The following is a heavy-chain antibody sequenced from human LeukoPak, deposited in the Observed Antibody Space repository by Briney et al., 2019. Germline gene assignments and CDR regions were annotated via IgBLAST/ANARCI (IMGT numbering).Heavy chain of an antibody. D-gene: IGHD6-13*01. CDR2: INPNSGGT. Sequence: ASVKVSCKASGYTFTGYYMHWVRQAPGQGLEWMGWINPNSGGTNYAQKFQGRVTMTRDTSISTAYMELSRLRSDDTAVYYCATSYWEQLVRYFDYWGQGTLVTVSS. CDR1: GYTFTGYY. J-gene: IGHJ4*02. V-gene: IGHV1-2*02. CDR3: ATSYWEQLVRYFDY.